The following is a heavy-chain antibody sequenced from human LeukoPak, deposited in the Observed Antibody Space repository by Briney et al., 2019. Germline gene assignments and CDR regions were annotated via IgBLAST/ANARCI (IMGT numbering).Heavy chain of an antibody. V-gene: IGHV4-59*08. D-gene: IGHD3-10*01. CDR1: GGSIRNYY. J-gene: IGHJ4*02. Sequence: PSETLSLTCSVSGGSIRNYYWSWIRQPLGKGLEWIGYIFYSGSTNYNPSLKSRVTISVDTSRNQFSLNLTSVTAADTAVYFCARHGPLLWFGESLPNFDYWGQGTLVTVSS. CDR3: ARHGPLLWFGESLPNFDY. CDR2: IFYSGST.